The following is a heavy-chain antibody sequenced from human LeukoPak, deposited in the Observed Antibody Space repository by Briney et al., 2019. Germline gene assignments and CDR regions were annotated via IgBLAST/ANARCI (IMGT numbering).Heavy chain of an antibody. CDR1: GFTFSSYS. V-gene: IGHV3-21*01. Sequence: PGGSLRLSCAASGFTFSSYSMTWVRQAPGKGLEWVSSISSSSSYIYYADSVKGRFTISRDNAKNSLYLQMNSLRAEDTAVYYCARGRVVPPPRSPYFDYWGQGTLVTVSS. J-gene: IGHJ4*02. CDR3: ARGRVVPPPRSPYFDY. CDR2: ISSSSSYI. D-gene: IGHD2-2*01.